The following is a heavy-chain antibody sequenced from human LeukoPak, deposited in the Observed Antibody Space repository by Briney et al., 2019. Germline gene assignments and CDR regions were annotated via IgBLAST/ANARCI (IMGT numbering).Heavy chain of an antibody. J-gene: IGHJ4*02. V-gene: IGHV4-39*01. CDR2: MYYSGRT. D-gene: IGHD3-9*01. CDR1: GGSISSSSYY. CDR3: ARQHLSYDILTGYSG. Sequence: SETLSLTCTVSGGSISSSSYYWGWIRQPPGKGLEWIASMYYSGRTFYNPSLKSRVTISVDTSKNQFSLKLSSVTAADTAVYYCARQHLSYDILTGYSGWGQGILVTASS.